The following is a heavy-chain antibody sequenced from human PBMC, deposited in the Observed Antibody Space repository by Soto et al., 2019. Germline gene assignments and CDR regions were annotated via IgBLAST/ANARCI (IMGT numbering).Heavy chain of an antibody. D-gene: IGHD2-8*01. CDR1: GGSISSSSYY. Sequence: QLQLQESGPGLVKPSETLSLTCTVSGGSISSSSYYWDWIRQPPGKGLEWIGSIYYSGSTYYNPSLKSRVTISVDTSKNQFSLKLSSVTAADTAVYYCARRRVYAMFDYWGQGTLVTVSS. CDR3: ARRRVYAMFDY. V-gene: IGHV4-39*01. J-gene: IGHJ4*02. CDR2: IYYSGST.